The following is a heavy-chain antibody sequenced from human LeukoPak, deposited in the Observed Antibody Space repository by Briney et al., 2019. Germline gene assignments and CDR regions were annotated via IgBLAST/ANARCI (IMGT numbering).Heavy chain of an antibody. CDR1: GYRFTSYW. CDR3: ARPGYSSSWYRFDY. D-gene: IGHD6-13*01. CDR2: IYPGDSDT. J-gene: IGHJ4*02. V-gene: IGHV5-51*01. Sequence: GESLKISFKGSGYRFTSYWIGWVRQMPGKGLEWMGIIYPGDSDTRYSPSVQGQVTISADKSISTAYLQWSSLKASDTAMYYCARPGYSSSWYRFDYWGQGTLVTVSS.